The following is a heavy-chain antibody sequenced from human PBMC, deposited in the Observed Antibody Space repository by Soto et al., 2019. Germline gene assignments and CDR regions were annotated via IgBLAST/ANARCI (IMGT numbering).Heavy chain of an antibody. D-gene: IGHD3-3*01. J-gene: IGHJ4*02. V-gene: IGHV4-34*01. CDR2: INHSGST. CDR1: GGSFSGYY. CDR3: ARVGDFWSGYYRGNFDY. Sequence: PSETLSLTCAVYGGSFSGYYWSWIRQPPGKGLEWIGEINHSGSTNYNPSLKSRVTISVDTSKNQFSLKLSSVTAADTAVYYCARVGDFWSGYYRGNFDYWGQGTLVTVSS.